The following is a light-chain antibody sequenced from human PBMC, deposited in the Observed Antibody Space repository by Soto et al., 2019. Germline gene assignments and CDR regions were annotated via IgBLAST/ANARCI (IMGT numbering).Light chain of an antibody. J-gene: IGKJ2*01. Sequence: DIQMTQSPSSLSASVGDRVTITCRPSQNISNYLNWYQQKPGKAPKLLIHSASSLQNGVPSRFSGGGSGTDFTLTISSVQPEDFATYYCQQSFSTLLYTFGQGTKLEIK. CDR2: SAS. CDR1: QNISNY. V-gene: IGKV1-39*01. CDR3: QQSFSTLLYT.